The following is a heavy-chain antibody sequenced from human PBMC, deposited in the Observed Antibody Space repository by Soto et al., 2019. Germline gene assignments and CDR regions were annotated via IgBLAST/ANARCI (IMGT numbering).Heavy chain of an antibody. CDR3: ARGPSLRSSSWYWFDP. V-gene: IGHV3-13*01. CDR2: IGTAGDT. CDR1: GFTFSSYD. Sequence: GGSLRLSCAASGFTFSSYDMHWVRQATGKGLERVSAIGTAGDTYYPGSVKGRFTISRENAKNSLYLQMNSLRAGDTAVYYCARGPSLRSSSWYWFDPWGQGTLVTVSS. D-gene: IGHD6-13*01. J-gene: IGHJ5*02.